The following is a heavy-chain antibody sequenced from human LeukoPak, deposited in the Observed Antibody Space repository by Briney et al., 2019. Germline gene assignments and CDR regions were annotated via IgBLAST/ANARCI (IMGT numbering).Heavy chain of an antibody. CDR3: ARGIAVAGTLDCWFDP. D-gene: IGHD6-19*01. CDR2: IYHSGST. CDR1: GGSISSSSYY. J-gene: IGHJ5*02. Sequence: SETLSLTCTVSGGSISSSSYYWGWIRQPPGKGLEWIGSIYHSGSTYYNPSLKSRVTISVDTSKNQFSLKLSSVTAADTAVYYCARGIAVAGTLDCWFDPWGQGTLVTVSS. V-gene: IGHV4-39*07.